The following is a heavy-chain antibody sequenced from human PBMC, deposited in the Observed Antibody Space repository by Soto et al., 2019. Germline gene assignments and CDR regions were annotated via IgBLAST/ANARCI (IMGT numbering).Heavy chain of an antibody. J-gene: IGHJ6*02. Sequence: GGSLRLSCAASGFAFSTFSMHWVRQAPGKGLEWVSSIGTRGDIYYADSVKGRFTISRDNAKNSLSLQMNGLRAEDTGVYYCAREENAWPLAYGLDVWGQGITVTVSS. CDR1: GFAFSTFS. CDR2: IGTRGDI. V-gene: IGHV3-21*01. D-gene: IGHD2-2*01. CDR3: AREENAWPLAYGLDV.